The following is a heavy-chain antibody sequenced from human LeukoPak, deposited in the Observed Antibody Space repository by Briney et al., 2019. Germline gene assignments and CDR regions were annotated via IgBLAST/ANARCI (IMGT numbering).Heavy chain of an antibody. D-gene: IGHD6-13*01. Sequence: SETLSLTCAVYRGSFSGYYWSWIRQPPGKGLEWIGEIVHSGNTKYNPSLKSRVTILVDTSKNQFSLNLTSVTAADTAVYYCARFGSSTWYKGAFDIWGQGTMVTVAS. CDR2: IVHSGNT. J-gene: IGHJ3*02. CDR3: ARFGSSTWYKGAFDI. CDR1: RGSFSGYY. V-gene: IGHV4-34*12.